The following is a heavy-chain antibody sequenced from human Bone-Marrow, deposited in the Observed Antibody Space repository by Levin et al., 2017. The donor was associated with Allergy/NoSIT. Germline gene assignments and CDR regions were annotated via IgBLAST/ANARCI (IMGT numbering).Heavy chain of an antibody. CDR2: ISSSSSYI. D-gene: IGHD1-1*01. CDR3: AREVGAWNAHYFDF. J-gene: IGHJ4*02. Sequence: GASMKVSCAASGFTFNSYSMNWVRQAPGKGLEWVSSISSSSSYISYADSAKGRFSISRDNARNSLYLQMNSLRAEDTAVYYCAREVGAWNAHYFDFWGQGTLVTVSS. CDR1: GFTFNSYS. V-gene: IGHV3-21*01.